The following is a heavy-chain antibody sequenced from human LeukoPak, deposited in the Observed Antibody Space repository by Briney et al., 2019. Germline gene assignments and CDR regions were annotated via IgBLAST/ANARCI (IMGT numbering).Heavy chain of an antibody. D-gene: IGHD3-22*01. CDR1: GFTFSSYE. CDR2: VSSSDSTI. V-gene: IGHV3-48*03. CDR3: ARDWRDSSGKFPNDAFDI. Sequence: GGSLRLSCAASGFTFSSYEMNWVRQAPGKGVEWVSYVSSSDSTIYYADSVKGRFTISRDNAKNSLYLQMSSLRAEDTAVYYCARDWRDSSGKFPNDAFDIWGQGTMVTVSS. J-gene: IGHJ3*02.